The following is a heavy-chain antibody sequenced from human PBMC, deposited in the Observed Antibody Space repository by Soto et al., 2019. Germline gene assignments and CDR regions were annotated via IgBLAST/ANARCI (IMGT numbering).Heavy chain of an antibody. CDR2: ISSSGSTI. V-gene: IGHV3-11*01. J-gene: IGHJ4*02. CDR1: GFTFSYYY. CDR3: ARVIIYSKGDY. Sequence: GSLRLSCSASGFTFSYYYMSWIRQAPGKGLEWVSYISSSGSTIYYADSVKGRFTISRDNAKNSLYLQMNSLRAEDTAVYYCARVIIYSKGDYWGQGTLVTVSS. D-gene: IGHD4-4*01.